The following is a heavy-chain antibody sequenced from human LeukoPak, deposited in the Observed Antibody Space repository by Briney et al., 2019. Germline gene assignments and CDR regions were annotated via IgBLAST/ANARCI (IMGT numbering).Heavy chain of an antibody. V-gene: IGHV3-23*01. CDR3: AKEDSGSFYAY. J-gene: IGHJ4*02. CDR1: GFTFTNYA. CDR2: ISGSGGST. Sequence: GGSLRLSCAASGFTFTNYAMSWVRQAPGKGLEWVSAISGSGGSTYYADSVEGRFTISRDNSKNTLFLQMNSLRAEDTAVYYCAKEDSGSFYAYWGQGTLVTVSS. D-gene: IGHD1-26*01.